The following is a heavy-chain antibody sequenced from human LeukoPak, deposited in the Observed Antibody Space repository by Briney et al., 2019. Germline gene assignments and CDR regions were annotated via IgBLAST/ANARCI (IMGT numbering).Heavy chain of an antibody. J-gene: IGHJ4*02. CDR1: GDSISSYY. CDR3: ARDPAKYGDYDY. D-gene: IGHD4-17*01. CDR2: ISYSGTT. V-gene: IGHV4-59*01. Sequence: NPSETLSLTCTVSGDSISSYYWSWIRQPPGKGLEWIGYISYSGTTNYNPSLRSRVTISLDTSKNQFSLKLTSVTAADTAVYYCARDPAKYGDYDYWGRGTLVTVSS.